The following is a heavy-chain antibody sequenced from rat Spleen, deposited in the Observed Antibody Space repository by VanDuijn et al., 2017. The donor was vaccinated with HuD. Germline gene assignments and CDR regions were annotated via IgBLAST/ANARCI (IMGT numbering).Heavy chain of an antibody. Sequence: EVQLVESGGGLVQPGRSLKLSCVASGFIFNNYWMTWIRQAPGKGLEWVASITNTGGSTYNPDSVKGRFTISRDNAKSTLYLQMDSLRSEDTATYYCATGLFPRAAIFAYWGQGTLVTVSS. CDR3: ATGLFPRAAIFAY. CDR2: ITNTGGST. J-gene: IGHJ3*01. D-gene: IGHD1-2*01. V-gene: IGHV5-31*01. CDR1: GFIFNNYW.